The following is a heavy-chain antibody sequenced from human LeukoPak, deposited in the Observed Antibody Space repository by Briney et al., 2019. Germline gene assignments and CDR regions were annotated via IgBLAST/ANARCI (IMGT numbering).Heavy chain of an antibody. CDR1: GGSISSGGYY. CDR3: ARGGRAARGDFQH. D-gene: IGHD6-6*01. Sequence: PSQTLSLTCTVSGGSISSGGYYWSWIRQPPGKGLEWIGYIYYSGSTNYNPSLKSRVTISVDTSKNQFSLKLSSVTAADTAVYYCARGGRAARGDFQHWGQGTLVTVSS. V-gene: IGHV4-61*08. J-gene: IGHJ1*01. CDR2: IYYSGST.